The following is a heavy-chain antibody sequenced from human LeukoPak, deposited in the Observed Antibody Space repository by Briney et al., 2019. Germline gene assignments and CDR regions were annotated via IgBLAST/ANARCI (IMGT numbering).Heavy chain of an antibody. J-gene: IGHJ4*02. D-gene: IGHD4-17*01. Sequence: SETLSLTCAVYGGSFSGYYWSWIRQPPGKGLEWIGEINHSGSTNYNPSLKSRVTTSVDTSKNQFSLKLSSVTAADTAVYYCARENGDYDYWGQGTLVTVSS. CDR2: INHSGST. CDR1: GGSFSGYY. V-gene: IGHV4-34*01. CDR3: ARENGDYDY.